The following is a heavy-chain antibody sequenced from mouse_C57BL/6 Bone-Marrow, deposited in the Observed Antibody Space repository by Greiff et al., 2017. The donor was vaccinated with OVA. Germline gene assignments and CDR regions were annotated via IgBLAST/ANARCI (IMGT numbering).Heavy chain of an antibody. CDR3: TADGSYAMDY. Sequence: EVKLVESGAELVRPGASVKLSCTASGFNIKDDYMHWVKQRPEQGLEWIGWIDPENGDTEYASKFQGKATITADTSSNTAYLQLSSLTSEDTAVYYCTADGSYAMDYWGQGTSVTVSS. J-gene: IGHJ4*01. D-gene: IGHD2-3*01. CDR1: GFNIKDDY. V-gene: IGHV14-4*01. CDR2: IDPENGDT.